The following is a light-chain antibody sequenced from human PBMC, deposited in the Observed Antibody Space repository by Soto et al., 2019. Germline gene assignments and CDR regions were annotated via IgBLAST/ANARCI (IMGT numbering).Light chain of an antibody. CDR1: QSLRST. CDR2: GAS. Sequence: EIVMTQSPATLSVSPGERATLSCSASQSLRSTLAWYQQKPGQAPRLLIYGASTRENGSPPRFSGSGSGTEFTLTISSLQSEDFAIYYCQQDNEWPLTFGGGT. CDR3: QQDNEWPLT. V-gene: IGKV3-15*01. J-gene: IGKJ4*01.